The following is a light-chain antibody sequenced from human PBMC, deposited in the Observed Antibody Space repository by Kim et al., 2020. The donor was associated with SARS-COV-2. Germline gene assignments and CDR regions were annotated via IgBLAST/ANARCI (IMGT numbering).Light chain of an antibody. CDR2: AAC. V-gene: IGKV1-27*01. CDR1: QDISNS. Sequence: SVGDWFTLVCRASQDISNSLAWYQQKPGKVPKVLIYAACTLQSGVPSRFSGGGSGTEFTLTIGSLQSEDVATYYCQKYNSAPWTFGPGTKVDIK. CDR3: QKYNSAPWT. J-gene: IGKJ1*01.